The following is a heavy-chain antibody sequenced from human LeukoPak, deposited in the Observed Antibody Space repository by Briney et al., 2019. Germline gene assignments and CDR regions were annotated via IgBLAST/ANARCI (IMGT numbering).Heavy chain of an antibody. CDR1: GDSVSSNSAA. D-gene: IGHD2-21*01. J-gene: IGHJ3*02. V-gene: IGHV6-1*01. CDR2: TCYRSKWYN. Sequence: SQTLSLTCAISGDSVSSNSAAWNWIRQSPSRGLEWLGRTCYRSKWYNDYAVSMKSRVTINPDTSKNQFSLQLNSVTPEDTAVYYCARADMLFQESFDIWGQGTMVTVSS. CDR3: ARADMLFQESFDI.